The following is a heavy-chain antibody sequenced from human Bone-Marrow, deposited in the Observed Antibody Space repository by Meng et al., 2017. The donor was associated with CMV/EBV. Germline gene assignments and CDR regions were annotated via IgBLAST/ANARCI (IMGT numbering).Heavy chain of an antibody. J-gene: IGHJ4*02. CDR3: ARGQAATYYFDY. D-gene: IGHD2-15*01. CDR1: GFTFSSYS. V-gene: IGHV3-21*01. Sequence: GGSLRLSCAASGFTFSSYSMNWVRQAPGKGLEWVSSISSSSSYIYYADSVKGRFTISRDNAKNSLYLQMNSLRAEDTAVYYCARGQAATYYFDYWGQGTLVTASS. CDR2: ISSSSSYI.